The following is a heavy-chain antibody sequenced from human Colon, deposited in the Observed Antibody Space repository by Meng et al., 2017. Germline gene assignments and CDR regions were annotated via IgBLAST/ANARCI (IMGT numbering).Heavy chain of an antibody. CDR3: ARVNGDFDEAWFDP. D-gene: IGHD4-17*01. V-gene: IGHV4-61*03. CDR2: IYYTGNT. CDR1: GASVSSDSHY. J-gene: IGHJ5*02. Sequence: QVQLTESGPGLVRPSETLSLPCTVSGASVSSDSHYWSWIRQSPGKGLEWIGYIYYTGNTNYNPSLASRVSMSLDTSKNHFSLHLTSVTAADTAIYYCARVNGDFDEAWFDPWGQGTLVTVSS.